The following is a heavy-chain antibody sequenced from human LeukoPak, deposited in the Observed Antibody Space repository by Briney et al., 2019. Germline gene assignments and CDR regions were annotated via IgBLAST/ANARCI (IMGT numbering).Heavy chain of an antibody. Sequence: GGSLRLSCAASGFTFSSYAMTWVRQAPGKGLEWVSAISGSGGSTYYADSVKGRFTISRDNSRNTVYLQMNSLRAEDTAVYYCAKDQDYESSGYTYYFDYWGQGTLVTISS. CDR2: ISGSGGST. V-gene: IGHV3-23*01. D-gene: IGHD3-22*01. CDR3: AKDQDYESSGYTYYFDY. CDR1: GFTFSSYA. J-gene: IGHJ4*02.